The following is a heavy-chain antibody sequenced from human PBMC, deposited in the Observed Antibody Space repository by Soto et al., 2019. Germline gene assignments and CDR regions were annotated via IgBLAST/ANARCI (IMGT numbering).Heavy chain of an antibody. CDR2: IYPGDSDT. CDR3: ARHSGRRDGYNYRFQLRYYYYGMDV. Sequence: GESLKISCEDSGHSFTTYWIAWVRQMPGKGLEWMGIIYPGDSDTRYSPSFQGQVTISADKSISTAYLQWSSLKASDTAMYYCARHSGRRDGYNYRFQLRYYYYGMDVWGQGTTVTVSS. V-gene: IGHV5-51*01. J-gene: IGHJ6*02. CDR1: GHSFTTYW. D-gene: IGHD5-12*01.